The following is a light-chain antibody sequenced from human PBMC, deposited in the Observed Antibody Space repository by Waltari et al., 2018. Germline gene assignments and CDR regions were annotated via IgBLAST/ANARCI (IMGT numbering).Light chain of an antibody. Sequence: DIHLTQSPSFLSASVGDRVTITCRASQGISGYLAWYQQRPGKGPKLLIYAASTLQSGVPSRFSGSGSGADFTLTISSLQPEDFATYFCQQFNAYPLTFGGGTKVEI. CDR3: QQFNAYPLT. V-gene: IGKV1-9*01. CDR2: AAS. J-gene: IGKJ4*01. CDR1: QGISGY.